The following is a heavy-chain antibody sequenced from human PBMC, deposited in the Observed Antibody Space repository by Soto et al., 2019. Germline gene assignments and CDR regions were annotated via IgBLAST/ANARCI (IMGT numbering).Heavy chain of an antibody. CDR2: IYPGDSDT. CDR1: GYSFTSYW. V-gene: IGHV5-51*01. Sequence: GESLKISCKGSGYSFTSYWIGWVRQMPGKGLERMGIIYPGDSDTRYSPSFQGQVTISADKSISTAYLQWSSLKASDTAMYYCARYCSGGSCYSSYYYGMDVWGQGTTVTVSS. D-gene: IGHD2-15*01. J-gene: IGHJ6*02. CDR3: ARYCSGGSCYSSYYYGMDV.